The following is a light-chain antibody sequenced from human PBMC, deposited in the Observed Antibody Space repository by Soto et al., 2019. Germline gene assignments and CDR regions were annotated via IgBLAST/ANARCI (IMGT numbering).Light chain of an antibody. Sequence: QSALTQPASVSGSPGQSITISCTGSSSDVGSYNLVSWYQQHPGKAPKLLIYEGTKRPSGVSNHFSGSRSGNTASLTISGLQVEDEADYYCCSYAGTNTWMFGGGTKVTVL. J-gene: IGLJ3*02. CDR2: EGT. CDR3: CSYAGTNTWM. CDR1: SSDVGSYNL. V-gene: IGLV2-23*01.